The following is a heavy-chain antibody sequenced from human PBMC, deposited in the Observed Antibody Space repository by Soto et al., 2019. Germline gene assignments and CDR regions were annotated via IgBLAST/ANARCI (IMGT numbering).Heavy chain of an antibody. D-gene: IGHD4-17*01. Sequence: EAQLVESGGGLVQPGGSLRLSCAAFEFTLSNYEMDWVRQAPGKGLEWVSHIGRRGSPIYYADSVKGRFTISRDNAKNSVFLQMNSLRPEDTAVYYCARVYDDYLIDACDIWGQGTMVSVSS. CDR3: ARVYDDYLIDACDI. J-gene: IGHJ3*02. CDR1: EFTLSNYE. V-gene: IGHV3-48*03. CDR2: IGRRGSPI.